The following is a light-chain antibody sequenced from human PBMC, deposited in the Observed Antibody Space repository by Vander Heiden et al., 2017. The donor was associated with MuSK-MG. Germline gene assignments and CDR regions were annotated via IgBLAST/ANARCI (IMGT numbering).Light chain of an antibody. V-gene: IGKV1-39*01. CDR2: AAS. CDR1: QSISSY. J-gene: IGKJ3*01. CDR3: QQSDSTPNT. Sequence: DIQMTQSPSSLSASVGDRVTITCRASQSISSYLNWYQQKPGKAPKLLIYAASSLQSGVPSRFSGSGSGTDFTLTISRLQPEDFATYYCQQSDSTPNTFGHGTKVDIK.